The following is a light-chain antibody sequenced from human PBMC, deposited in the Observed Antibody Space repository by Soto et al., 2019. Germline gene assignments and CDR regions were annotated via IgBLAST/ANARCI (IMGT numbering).Light chain of an antibody. CDR3: SSFGGLYTYV. Sequence: QSALTQPASVSGSPGQSITISCTGTSSDVGGYNYVSWYQQHPGKAPKLMIYEVSKRPSGVPDRFSGSKSGNTASLTISGLQGEDEADYYCSSFGGLYTYVFGTGSKLTLL. J-gene: IGLJ1*01. CDR1: SSDVGGYNY. V-gene: IGLV2-8*01. CDR2: EVS.